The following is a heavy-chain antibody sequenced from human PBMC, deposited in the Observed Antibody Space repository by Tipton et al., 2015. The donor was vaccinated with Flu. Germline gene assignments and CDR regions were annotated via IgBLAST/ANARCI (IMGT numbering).Heavy chain of an antibody. CDR1: GFTFNNYA. D-gene: IGHD2/OR15-2a*01. Sequence: LRLSCVASGFTFNNYAMGWVRQAPGKGLEWVSVISGAGGSTFSADSVKGRFTISRDNSKNTLYLQMNSLRAEDTAVYYCAKAADKEYCSGTYCYPFDYWGQGTLITVSS. CDR3: AKAADKEYCSGTYCYPFDY. J-gene: IGHJ4*02. V-gene: IGHV3-23*01. CDR2: ISGAGGST.